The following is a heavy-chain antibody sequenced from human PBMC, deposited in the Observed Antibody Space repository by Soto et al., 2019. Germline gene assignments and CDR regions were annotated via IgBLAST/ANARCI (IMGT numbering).Heavy chain of an antibody. CDR1: GTTLSSYA. CDR3: AKHRGSVVVITYDY. Sequence: PGRSLRLSCAAHGTTLSSYAMSWVPQATGKWLEWVSAISGSGGSTYYADSVKGRFTISRDNSKNTLYLQMNSLRAEDTAVYYCAKHRGSVVVITYDYWGQGA. D-gene: IGHD3-22*01. CDR2: ISGSGGST. V-gene: IGHV3-23*01. J-gene: IGHJ4*02.